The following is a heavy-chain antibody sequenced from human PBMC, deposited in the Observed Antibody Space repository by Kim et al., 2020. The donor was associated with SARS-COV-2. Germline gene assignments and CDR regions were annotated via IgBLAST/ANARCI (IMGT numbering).Heavy chain of an antibody. CDR1: GGSISSYY. CDR3: ARVHDFWSGYYTGYFDY. J-gene: IGHJ4*02. CDR2: IYYSGST. D-gene: IGHD3-3*01. Sequence: SETLSLTCTVSGGSISSYYWSWIRQPPGKGLEWIGYIYYSGSTNYNPSLKSRVTISVDTSKNQFSLKLSSVTAADTAVYYCARVHDFWSGYYTGYFDYWGQGTLVTVSS. V-gene: IGHV4-59*13.